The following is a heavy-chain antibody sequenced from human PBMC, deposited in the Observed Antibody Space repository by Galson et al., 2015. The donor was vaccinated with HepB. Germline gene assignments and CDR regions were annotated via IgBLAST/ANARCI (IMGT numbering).Heavy chain of an antibody. CDR2: IRYDGSNK. V-gene: IGHV3-30*02. Sequence: SLRLSCAASGFTFSSYGMHWVRQAPGKGLEWVAFIRYDGSNKYYADSVKGRFTISRGNSKNTLYLQMNSLRAEDTAVYYCAKDPGDLTGYYEGSWFDPWGQGTLVTVSS. CDR1: GFTFSSYG. J-gene: IGHJ5*02. D-gene: IGHD3-9*01. CDR3: AKDPGDLTGYYEGSWFDP.